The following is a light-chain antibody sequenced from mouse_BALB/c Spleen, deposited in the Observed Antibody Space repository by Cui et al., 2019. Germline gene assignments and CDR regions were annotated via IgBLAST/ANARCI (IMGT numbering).Light chain of an antibody. CDR2: STS. J-gene: IGKJ2*01. Sequence: QIVLTQSPAIMSASPGEKVTITCSASSSVSYMHWFQQKPGTSPKLWIYSTSNLASGVPARFSGSGSGTSYSLTISRIEAEDAATYYCQQRSSYPYTFGGGTKLEIK. V-gene: IGKV4-57*01. CDR1: SSVSY. CDR3: QQRSSYPYT.